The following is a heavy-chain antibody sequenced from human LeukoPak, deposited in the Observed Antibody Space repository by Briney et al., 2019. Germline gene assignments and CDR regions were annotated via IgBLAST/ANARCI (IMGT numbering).Heavy chain of an antibody. J-gene: IGHJ4*02. D-gene: IGHD5-18*01. CDR3: ARVRAMVTSGRVLFDY. CDR2: INPNSGGT. Sequence: GASVTVSCKASGYTFTGYYMHWVRQAPGQGLEWMGWINPNSGGTNYAQKFQGRVTMTRDTSISTAYMELSRLRSDDTAVYYCARVRAMVTSGRVLFDYWGQGTLVTVSS. CDR1: GYTFTGYY. V-gene: IGHV1-2*02.